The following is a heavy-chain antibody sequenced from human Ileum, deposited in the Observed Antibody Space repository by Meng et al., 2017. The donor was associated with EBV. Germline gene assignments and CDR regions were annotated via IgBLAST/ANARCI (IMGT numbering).Heavy chain of an antibody. Sequence: QVQLQAAGRGRGNPSKSLSLTVAVFGGFVSISSYSWCWIRQPPERGLEWIGYIYYSGTTYYNPSLKSRVTISVDTSKNQFSLKLRSVAAADTAVYYCARGCDTALVSCWGQGTLVTVSS. CDR2: IYYSGTT. J-gene: IGHJ4*02. CDR1: GGFVSISSYS. V-gene: IGHV4-61*01. CDR3: ARGCDTALVSC. D-gene: IGHD5-18*01.